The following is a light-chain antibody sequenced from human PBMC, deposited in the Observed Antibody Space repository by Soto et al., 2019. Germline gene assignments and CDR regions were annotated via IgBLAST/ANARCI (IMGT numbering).Light chain of an antibody. Sequence: EIVLTQSPGTLSLSPGERATLSCRASQSVSSSYLAWYQQKPGQAPRLLIYAASSRATGIPDRFRGSGSGTDFTLTISRLEPEDFAVYYCQQFGSSPPVTFGQGTKLEIK. CDR1: QSVSSSY. J-gene: IGKJ2*01. CDR3: QQFGSSPPVT. V-gene: IGKV3-20*01. CDR2: AAS.